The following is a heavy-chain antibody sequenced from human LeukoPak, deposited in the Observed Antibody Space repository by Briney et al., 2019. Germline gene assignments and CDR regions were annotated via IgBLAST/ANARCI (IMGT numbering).Heavy chain of an antibody. CDR3: ATSPGSSWYGTPVDY. D-gene: IGHD6-13*01. V-gene: IGHV3-21*04. J-gene: IGHJ4*02. Sequence: PGGSLRLSCAASGFTFNTSSLNWVRQAPGKGLEWVSSITSSSVYIYYADSVKGRFTLSRDDAKNSVYLQMNSLRADDTAVYYCATSPGSSWYGTPVDYWGQGTLVTVSS. CDR2: ITSSSVYI. CDR1: GFTFNTSS.